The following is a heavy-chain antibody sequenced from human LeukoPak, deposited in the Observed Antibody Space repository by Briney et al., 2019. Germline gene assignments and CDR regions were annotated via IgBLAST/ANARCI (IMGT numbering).Heavy chain of an antibody. CDR1: GGSILSTNW. CDR2: VHLSGAS. V-gene: IGHV4-4*02. J-gene: IGHJ4*02. Sequence: SETLSLTCAVPGGSILSTNWWSWVRQPPGRGLEWIGEVHLSGASNYNPSLKSRVSMSIDKSRNQLSLELTSVTAAATAIYYCARESGAFSPFGFWGQGTLVTVSS. D-gene: IGHD1-26*01. CDR3: ARESGAFSPFGF.